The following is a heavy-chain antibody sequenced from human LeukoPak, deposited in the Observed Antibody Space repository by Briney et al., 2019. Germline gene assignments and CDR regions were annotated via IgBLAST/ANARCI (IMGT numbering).Heavy chain of an antibody. CDR1: GYTFTSYY. J-gene: IGHJ6*02. CDR2: INPSGGST. V-gene: IGHV1-46*01. Sequence: ASVKVSCKASGYTFTSYYMHWVRQAPGQGLEWMGIINPSGGSTSYAQKFQGRVTMTRDTSTSTVYMELSSLRSEDTAVYYCARERIPMGGIYYYYGRDVGGQGTTVTASS. CDR3: ARERIPMGGIYYYYGRDV. D-gene: IGHD1-26*01.